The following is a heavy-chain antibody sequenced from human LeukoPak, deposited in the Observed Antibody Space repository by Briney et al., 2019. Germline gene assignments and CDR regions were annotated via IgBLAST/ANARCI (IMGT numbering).Heavy chain of an antibody. J-gene: IGHJ5*02. CDR3: ARGKGWELLYNWFDP. V-gene: IGHV4-4*07. D-gene: IGHD1-26*01. Sequence: SETLSLTCTVSGGSISSYYWSWIRQPAGKGLEWIGRIYTSGSTNYNPSLKSRVTMSVDTSKNQFSLKLSSVTAADTAVYYCARGKGWELLYNWFDPWGQGTLVTVSS. CDR1: GGSISSYY. CDR2: IYTSGST.